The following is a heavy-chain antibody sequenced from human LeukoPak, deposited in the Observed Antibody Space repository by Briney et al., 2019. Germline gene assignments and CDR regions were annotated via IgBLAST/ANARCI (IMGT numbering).Heavy chain of an antibody. CDR1: GFTFSRNA. Sequence: GGSLRLSCAASGFTFSRNAMHWVRQAPGKGLEWVSVISYDGSIKYYADSVKGRFTISRDNAKNSLYLQMNSLRAEDTAVYYCARDYHSSGYWGQGTLVTVSS. V-gene: IGHV3-30*04. CDR3: ARDYHSSGY. D-gene: IGHD3-22*01. J-gene: IGHJ4*02. CDR2: ISYDGSIK.